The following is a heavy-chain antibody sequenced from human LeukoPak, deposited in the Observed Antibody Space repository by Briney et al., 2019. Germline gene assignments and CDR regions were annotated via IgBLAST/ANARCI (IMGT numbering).Heavy chain of an antibody. CDR2: ISGSGGST. J-gene: IGHJ4*02. V-gene: IGHV3-23*01. Sequence: PGGSLRLSCAASGFTFRNFWMSWVRQAPGKGLEWVSAISGSGGSTYYADSVKGRFTISRDNSKNTLYLQMNSLRAENTAVYYCAKSQQLLFSHFDYWGQGTLVTVSS. D-gene: IGHD2-2*01. CDR3: AKSQQLLFSHFDY. CDR1: GFTFRNFW.